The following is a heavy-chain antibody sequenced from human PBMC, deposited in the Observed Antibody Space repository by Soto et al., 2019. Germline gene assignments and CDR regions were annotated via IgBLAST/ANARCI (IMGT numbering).Heavy chain of an antibody. CDR2: IKQDGSEK. Sequence: EVQLVESGGGLVQPGGSLRLSCAASGFTFSSYWMSWVRQAPGKGLEWVANIKQDGSEKDYVDSVKGRFTISRDNAKNSLYLQMNGLRAEDTAVYYCARESASGYRGYDGLGDYWGQGTLVTVSS. V-gene: IGHV3-7*01. CDR1: GFTFSSYW. J-gene: IGHJ4*02. CDR3: ARESASGYRGYDGLGDY. D-gene: IGHD5-12*01.